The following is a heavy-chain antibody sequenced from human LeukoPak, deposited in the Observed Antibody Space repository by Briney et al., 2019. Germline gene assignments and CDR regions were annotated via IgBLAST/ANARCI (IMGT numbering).Heavy chain of an antibody. CDR2: IYYSGST. J-gene: IGHJ3*02. CDR1: GGSISSSSYY. D-gene: IGHD1-26*01. V-gene: IGHV4-39*07. Sequence: PSETLSLTCTVSGGSISSSSYYWGWIRHPPGKGLEWIGRIYYSGSTYYNPSLKSRVTISVDTSKNQFSLKLSSVTAADTAVYYCARDWFGSGGSYYGGAFDIWGQGTMVTVSS. CDR3: ARDWFGSGGSYYGGAFDI.